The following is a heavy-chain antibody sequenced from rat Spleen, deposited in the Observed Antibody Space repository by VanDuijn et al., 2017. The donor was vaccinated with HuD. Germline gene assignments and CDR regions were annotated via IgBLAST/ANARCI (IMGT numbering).Heavy chain of an antibody. CDR1: GFSLTDCS. J-gene: IGHJ3*01. V-gene: IGHV2S63*01. CDR2: IWTGGST. D-gene: IGHD5-1*01. Sequence: VQLKESGPGLVQPSQTLSLTCTVSGFSLTDCSVHWVRQPPGKGLEWMGVIWTGGSTAYNSLLKSRLSIRRDTSKSQVFLKMNSLQTEDTATYYCARGGELDWFAYWGQGTLVTVSS. CDR3: ARGGELDWFAY.